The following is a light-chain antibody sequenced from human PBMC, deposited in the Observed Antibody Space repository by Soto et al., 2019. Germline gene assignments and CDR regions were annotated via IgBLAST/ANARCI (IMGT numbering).Light chain of an antibody. V-gene: IGLV2-14*01. J-gene: IGLJ3*02. CDR1: SSDVGAYNY. CDR2: EVS. CDR3: SSYTSSSTWV. Sequence: QSALTQPASVSGSPGQSITISCTGTSSDVGAYNYVSWYQQYLGKAPKLMIYEVSNRPSGISNRFSGSKSGNTASLTISGLQGEDEADYYCSSYTSSSTWVFGGGTKVTVL.